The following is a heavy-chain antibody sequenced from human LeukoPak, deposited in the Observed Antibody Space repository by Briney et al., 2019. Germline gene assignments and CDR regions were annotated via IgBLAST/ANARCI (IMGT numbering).Heavy chain of an antibody. CDR2: IYYSGST. CDR3: ARGPYSYGYNFDY. V-gene: IGHV4-31*03. CDR1: GGSISSGGYY. D-gene: IGHD5-18*01. J-gene: IGHJ4*02. Sequence: SETLSLTCTVSGGSISSGGYYWSWIRQHPGKGLEWIGYIYYSGSTYYNPSLKSRVTISVDTSKNQFSLKLSSVTAADTAVYHCARGPYSYGYNFDYWGQGTLVTVSS.